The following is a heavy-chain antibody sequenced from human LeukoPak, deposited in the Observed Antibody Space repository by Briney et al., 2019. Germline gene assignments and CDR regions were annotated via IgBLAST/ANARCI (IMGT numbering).Heavy chain of an antibody. CDR3: AREGESYPDLDY. Sequence: PGGSLRLSCAASGFTFDDYGMSWVRQAPGKGLEWVSGINWSGGDTGYADSVKGRFTISRDNAKNSLYLQMNSLRAEDTAVYYCAREGESYPDLDYWGQGTLVTVSS. CDR2: INWSGGDT. CDR1: GFTFDDYG. V-gene: IGHV3-20*04. D-gene: IGHD3-10*01. J-gene: IGHJ4*02.